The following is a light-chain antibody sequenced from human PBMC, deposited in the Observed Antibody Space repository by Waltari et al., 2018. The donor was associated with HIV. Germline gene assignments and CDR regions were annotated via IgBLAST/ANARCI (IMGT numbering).Light chain of an antibody. CDR3: SSYTSDSTYV. Sequence: QSALTQPASVSGSPGQSITISCTGTRSDVGGYNYVSWYQQHPGKAPKLMIFHVSNRPSGVSTRFSGSKSGNTASLTISALQAEDEADYYCSSYTSDSTYVFGTGTQVTLL. CDR1: RSDVGGYNY. CDR2: HVS. V-gene: IGLV2-14*03. J-gene: IGLJ1*01.